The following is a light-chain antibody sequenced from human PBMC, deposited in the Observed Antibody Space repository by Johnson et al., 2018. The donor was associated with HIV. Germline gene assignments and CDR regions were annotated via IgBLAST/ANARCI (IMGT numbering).Light chain of an antibody. V-gene: IGLV1-51*02. CDR1: SSNIGNNY. CDR3: GTWDSSLSAA. J-gene: IGLJ1*01. CDR2: ENN. Sequence: QSILTQPPSVSAAPGQKVTISCSVSSSNIGNNYVSWYQQFPGTAPKLLIYENNKRPSGIPDRFSCSKSGTSATLGITGLQTGDEADYYCGTWDSSLSAAFGTGTKVTVL.